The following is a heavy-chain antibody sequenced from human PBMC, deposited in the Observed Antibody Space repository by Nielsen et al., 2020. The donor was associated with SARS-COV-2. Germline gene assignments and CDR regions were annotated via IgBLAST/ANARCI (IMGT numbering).Heavy chain of an antibody. D-gene: IGHD6-19*01. CDR2: IYYSGST. J-gene: IGHJ4*02. V-gene: IGHV4-39*01. Sequence: SETLSLTCTVSGGSVSSGSYYWGWIRQPPGKGLEWIGSIYYSGSTYYNPSLKSRVTISVDTSKNQFSLKLSSVTAADTAVYYCARHSGWFDYWGQGTLVTVSS. CDR3: ARHSGWFDY. CDR1: GGSVSSGSYY.